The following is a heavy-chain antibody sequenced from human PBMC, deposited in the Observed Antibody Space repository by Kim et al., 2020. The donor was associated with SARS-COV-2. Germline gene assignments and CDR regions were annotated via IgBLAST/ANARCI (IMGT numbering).Heavy chain of an antibody. CDR3: AREWWSFDN. D-gene: IGHD2-15*01. CDR2: ISSSGSTI. J-gene: IGHJ3*02. CDR1: GFTFSSYE. V-gene: IGHV3-48*03. Sequence: GGSLRLSCAASGFTFSSYEMNWVRQAPGKGLEWVSYISSSGSTIYYADSVKGRFTISRDNAKNSLYLQMNSLRAEDTAVYYCAREWWSFDNWGQGTMVTVSS.